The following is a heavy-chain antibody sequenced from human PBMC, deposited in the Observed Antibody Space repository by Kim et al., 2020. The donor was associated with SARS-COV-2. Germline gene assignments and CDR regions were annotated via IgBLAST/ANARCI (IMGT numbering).Heavy chain of an antibody. J-gene: IGHJ3*02. V-gene: IGHV3-33*01. D-gene: IGHD3-22*01. CDR2: IWYDGSNK. Sequence: GGSLRLSCAASGFTFSSYGMHWVRQAPGKGLEWVAVIWYDGSNKYYADSVKGRFTISRDNSKNTLYLQMNSLRAEDTAVYYCARGAYYDSIGYYYDDAFDIWGQGTMVTVSS. CDR3: ARGAYYDSIGYYYDDAFDI. CDR1: GFTFSSYG.